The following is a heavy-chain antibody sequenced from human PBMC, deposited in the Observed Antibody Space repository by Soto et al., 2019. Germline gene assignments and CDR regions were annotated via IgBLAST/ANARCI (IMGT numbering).Heavy chain of an antibody. Sequence: QVQLVQSGAEEKKPGASVKVSCKASGYTFTSYAMHWVRQAPGQRLEGMGWINAGNGNTTYSQKFQARVTITRDTFASTAIQELSSLRSEDTAVYYCARSIVVVTALDYWGQGTLVTVSS. CDR2: INAGNGNT. CDR3: ARSIVVVTALDY. CDR1: GYTFTSYA. D-gene: IGHD2-21*02. J-gene: IGHJ4*02. V-gene: IGHV1-3*05.